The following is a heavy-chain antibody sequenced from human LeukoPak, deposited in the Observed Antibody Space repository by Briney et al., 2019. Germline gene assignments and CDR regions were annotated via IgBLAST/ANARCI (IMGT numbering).Heavy chain of an antibody. V-gene: IGHV4-61*02. CDR2: IFTSGST. Sequence: SETLSLTCTVSGYSISSGSYYWSWIRQPAGKGLEWIGRIFTSGSTKYNPSLKSRVTISVDTSKNQFSLKLSSVTAADTAVYYCAREGKITMVRGVIRYYYMDVWGKGTTVTISS. J-gene: IGHJ6*03. CDR3: AREGKITMVRGVIRYYYMDV. CDR1: GYSISSGSYY. D-gene: IGHD3-10*01.